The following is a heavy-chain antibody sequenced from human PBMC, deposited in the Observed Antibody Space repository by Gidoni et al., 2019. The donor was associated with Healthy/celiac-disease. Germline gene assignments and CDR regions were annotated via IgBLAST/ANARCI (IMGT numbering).Heavy chain of an antibody. D-gene: IGHD4-17*01. V-gene: IGHV3-73*01. Sequence: KANSYATAYAASVKGRFTISRDDSKNTAYLQMNSLKTEDTAVYYCTRLPTTVKTSTLGYWGQGTLVTVSS. CDR2: KANSYAT. J-gene: IGHJ4*02. CDR3: TRLPTTVKTSTLGY.